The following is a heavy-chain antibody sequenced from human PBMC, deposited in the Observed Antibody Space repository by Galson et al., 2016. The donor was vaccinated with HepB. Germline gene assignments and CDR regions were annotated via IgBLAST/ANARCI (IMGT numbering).Heavy chain of an antibody. CDR3: ARGVTGTPYFDF. CDR1: GGSISSYF. D-gene: IGHD2-21*02. J-gene: IGHJ4*02. V-gene: IGHV4-59*01. Sequence: SETLSLTCNVSGGSISSYFWSWIRQPPGKGLEWIGYIYKSGSTNYSPSLKSRVTVSVDTSKNQFSLQLRSVTAADTAVYFCARGVTGTPYFDFWGQGALVPGSS. CDR2: IYKSGST.